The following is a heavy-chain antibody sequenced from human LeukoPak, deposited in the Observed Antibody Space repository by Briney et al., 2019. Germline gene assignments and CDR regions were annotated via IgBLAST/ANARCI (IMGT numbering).Heavy chain of an antibody. CDR3: ARDSKLVQDGSTFDP. CDR2: ISGSGANT. D-gene: IGHD1-1*01. Sequence: PGGSLRLSCAASGFTFSSYAMSWVRQAPGKGLEWVSAISGSGANTNYADSVKGRCTVSRDNSKNTLYLQMNSLRAEDTAVYYCARDSKLVQDGSTFDPWGQGTLVTVSS. J-gene: IGHJ5*02. V-gene: IGHV3-23*01. CDR1: GFTFSSYA.